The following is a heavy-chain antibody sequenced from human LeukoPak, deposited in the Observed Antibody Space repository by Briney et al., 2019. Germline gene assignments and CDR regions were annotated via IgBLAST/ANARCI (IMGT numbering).Heavy chain of an antibody. V-gene: IGHV1-2*02. CDR2: INPNSGGT. D-gene: IGHD2-2*01. Sequence: ASVKVSCKASGYTFTSYAMIWVRQAPGQGLEWMGWINPNSGGTNYAQKFQGRVTMTRDTSISTAYMELSRLRSDDTAVYYCARDLGCSSTSCSDYWGQGTLVTVSS. CDR1: GYTFTSYA. J-gene: IGHJ4*02. CDR3: ARDLGCSSTSCSDY.